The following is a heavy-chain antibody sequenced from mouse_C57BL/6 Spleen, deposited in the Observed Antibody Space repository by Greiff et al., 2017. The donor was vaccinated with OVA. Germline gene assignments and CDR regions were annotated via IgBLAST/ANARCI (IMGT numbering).Heavy chain of an antibody. CDR2: IDPANGNT. CDR3: ATGNSNYGGNYAMDY. V-gene: IGHV14-3*01. J-gene: IGHJ4*01. Sequence: VHVKQSVAELVRPGASVKLSCTASGFNIKNTYMHWVKQRPEQSLEWIGRIDPANGNTKYAPKFQGKATITADTSSNTGYLQRSSLTSEDTAIHYCATGNSNYGGNYAMDYWGRGTSVTVSS. D-gene: IGHD2-5*01. CDR1: GFNIKNTY.